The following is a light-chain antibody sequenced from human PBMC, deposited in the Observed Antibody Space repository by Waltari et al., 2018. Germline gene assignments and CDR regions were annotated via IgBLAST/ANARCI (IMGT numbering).Light chain of an antibody. Sequence: IVMTQSPLSLPVTPGEPASISCRSSQSLLHSNGYSFLDWYLQKPGQSPQLLIYLGSNRASGVPDRFSVSGSGTDFTLKISRVEAEDVGVYYCMQALQTPFTFGPGTKVDIK. V-gene: IGKV2-28*01. CDR1: QSLLHSNGYSF. J-gene: IGKJ3*01. CDR2: LGS. CDR3: MQALQTPFT.